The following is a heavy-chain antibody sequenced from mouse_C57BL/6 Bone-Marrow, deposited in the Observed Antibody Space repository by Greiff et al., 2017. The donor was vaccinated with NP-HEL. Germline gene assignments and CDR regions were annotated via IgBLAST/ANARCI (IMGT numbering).Heavy chain of an antibody. J-gene: IGHJ3*01. CDR1: GYTFTSYW. CDR2: IDPSDSST. Sequence: QVQLQQPGAELVMPGASVKLSCKASGYTFTSYWMHWVKQRPGQGLEWIGEIDPSDSSTNYNQKFKGKSTLTVDKSSSTAYMQLSSLTSEDSAVYYCARSPIYYDYDWFAYWGQGTLVTVSA. V-gene: IGHV1-69*01. CDR3: ARSPIYYDYDWFAY. D-gene: IGHD2-4*01.